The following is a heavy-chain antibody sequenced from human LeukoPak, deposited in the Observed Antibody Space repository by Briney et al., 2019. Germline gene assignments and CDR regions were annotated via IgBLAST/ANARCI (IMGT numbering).Heavy chain of an antibody. CDR2: INPSGGST. Sequence: ASVKVSCKASGYTFTSYYMHWVRQAPGQGLEWMGIINPSGGSTSYAQKFQGRVTMTRDMSTSTVYMELSSLRSEDTAVYYCARGANYDILTGYSRYWYFDLWGRGTLFTVSS. CDR1: GYTFTSYY. J-gene: IGHJ2*01. CDR3: ARGANYDILTGYSRYWYFDL. D-gene: IGHD3-9*01. V-gene: IGHV1-46*01.